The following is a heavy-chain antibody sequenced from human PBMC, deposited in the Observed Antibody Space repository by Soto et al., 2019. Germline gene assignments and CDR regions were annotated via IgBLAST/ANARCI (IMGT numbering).Heavy chain of an antibody. Sequence: QVQLVQSGAEVKKPGSSVKVSCKASGGTFNNQAISWVRQAPGQGLEWMGGIIPIFPTANYAQKFQGRVTITADKSASTAYMELSSLRSEDTAVFYCARGTPDANHSYGMDVWGQGTTVTVSS. D-gene: IGHD7-27*01. CDR3: ARGTPDANHSYGMDV. J-gene: IGHJ6*02. V-gene: IGHV1-69*06. CDR1: GGTFNNQA. CDR2: IIPIFPTA.